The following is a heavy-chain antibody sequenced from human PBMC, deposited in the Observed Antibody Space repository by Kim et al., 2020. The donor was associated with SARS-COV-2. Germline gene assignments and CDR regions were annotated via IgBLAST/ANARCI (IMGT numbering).Heavy chain of an antibody. Sequence: SVKGRFTNSRDNSKNTLDLQMNSLRAEDTAVYYCARDGIAAAGRSFFDYWGQGTLVTVSS. V-gene: IGHV3-30*07. CDR3: ARDGIAAAGRSFFDY. D-gene: IGHD6-13*01. J-gene: IGHJ4*02.